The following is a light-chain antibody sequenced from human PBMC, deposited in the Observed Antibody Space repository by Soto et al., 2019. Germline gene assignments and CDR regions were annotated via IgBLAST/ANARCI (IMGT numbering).Light chain of an antibody. V-gene: IGKV1-6*01. CDR2: GAT. CDR1: QGIRND. Sequence: IPMTQSPSSLSASVGDRVTITCRASQGIRNDLGWYQQKPGEAPKLLIFGATMLQNGVPSRFSGGGSGTDFTLTISSLEPEDFATYYCLQDYNYPRTFGQGTKVEVK. CDR3: LQDYNYPRT. J-gene: IGKJ1*01.